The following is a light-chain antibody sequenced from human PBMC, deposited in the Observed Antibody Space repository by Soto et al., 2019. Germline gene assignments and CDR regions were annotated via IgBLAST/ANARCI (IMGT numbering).Light chain of an antibody. Sequence: IQMPKSPSPLSASVGDRSNITCRASQSTSNWVAWYQQKRGKAPQLLIFKASNLDHGVPSRFSGSGSGTECTLTITSLQPDDGATYYCQQYNSYSLAVGQGTKVDIK. CDR1: QSTSNW. CDR2: KAS. V-gene: IGKV1-5*03. J-gene: IGKJ1*01. CDR3: QQYNSYSLA.